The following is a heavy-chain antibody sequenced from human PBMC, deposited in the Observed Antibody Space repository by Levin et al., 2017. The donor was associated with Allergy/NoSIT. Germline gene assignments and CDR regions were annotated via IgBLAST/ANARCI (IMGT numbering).Heavy chain of an antibody. CDR2: IYYSGST. V-gene: IGHV4-59*08. CDR1: GGSISSSY. D-gene: IGHD4-17*01. CDR3: ARSDYGDYEGAFDI. Sequence: SETLSLTCSVSGGSISSSYWSWIRQPPGKGLEWIGYIYYSGSTNYNPSLKSRVTISVDTSKNQFSLKLSSVTAADTAVYYCARSDYGDYEGAFDIWGQGTMVTVSS. J-gene: IGHJ3*02.